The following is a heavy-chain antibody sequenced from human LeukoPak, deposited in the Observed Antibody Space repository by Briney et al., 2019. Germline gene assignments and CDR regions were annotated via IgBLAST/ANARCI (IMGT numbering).Heavy chain of an antibody. J-gene: IGHJ4*02. CDR2: VTNTGGAS. Sequence: GGSLRLSCAASGFTFSSYAMSWGRQAPGKGLEWVSGVTNTGGASYYADSVKGRFTITRDNSMSPLYLHMNSLRAEDTAVYFCAKIDGDEVYSCNPEWGQGTLVTVSS. V-gene: IGHV3-23*01. CDR3: AKIDGDEVYSCNPE. D-gene: IGHD5-18*01. CDR1: GFTFSSYA.